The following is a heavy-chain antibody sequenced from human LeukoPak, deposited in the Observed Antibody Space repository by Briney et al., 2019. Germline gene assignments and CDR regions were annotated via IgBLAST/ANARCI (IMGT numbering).Heavy chain of an antibody. CDR1: GRSFSGYY. J-gene: IGHJ4*02. CDR2: IYYSGST. D-gene: IGHD6-13*01. CDR3: ARISRGSSWNY. V-gene: IGHV4-34*01. Sequence: RPSETLSLTCAVYGRSFSGYYWSSIRQPPGKGLGWIGSIYYSGSTYYNPSLKSRVTISVDTSKNQFSLKLSSVTAADTAVYYCARISRGSSWNYWGQGTLVTVSS.